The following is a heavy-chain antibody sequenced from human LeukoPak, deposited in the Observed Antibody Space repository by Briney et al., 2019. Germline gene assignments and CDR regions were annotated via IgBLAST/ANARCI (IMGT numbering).Heavy chain of an antibody. CDR2: ISSSGSTI. Sequence: GGTLRLSCAASGFTFSSYGMSWVRQAPGKGLEWVSAISSSGSTIYYADSVKGRFTISRDNAKNSLYLQMNSLRAEDTAVYYCAELGITMVGGVWGKGTTVTISS. V-gene: IGHV3-21*04. J-gene: IGHJ6*04. CDR1: GFTFSSYG. CDR3: AELGITMVGGV. D-gene: IGHD3-10*02.